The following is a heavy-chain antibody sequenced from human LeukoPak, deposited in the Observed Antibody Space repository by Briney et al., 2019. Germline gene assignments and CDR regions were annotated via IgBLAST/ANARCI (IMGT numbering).Heavy chain of an antibody. CDR2: ISNSGSTI. D-gene: IGHD6-13*01. CDR1: GFTFSDYY. V-gene: IGHV3-11*01. CDR3: AREEQQLADY. J-gene: IGHJ4*02. Sequence: GGSPRLSCAASGFTFSDYYMSWIRQAPGKGLEWVSYISNSGSTIYYADSVKGRFTISRDNAKKSLYLEMDSLRAEDTAVYYCAREEQQLADYWGQGTLVSVSS.